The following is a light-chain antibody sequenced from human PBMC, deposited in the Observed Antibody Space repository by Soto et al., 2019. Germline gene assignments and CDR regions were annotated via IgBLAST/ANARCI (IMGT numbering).Light chain of an antibody. CDR3: QQRSKWPPS. CDR2: DAS. V-gene: IGKV3-11*01. Sequence: EILLTQSPATLSLSPGEGATLSCRASQNVGIYLAWYQQKPGQAPSLLIYDASKRATGIPARFSGSGSGTDFTLTISGLEPEDFAIYYCQQRSKWPPSFGQGTKVEIK. J-gene: IGKJ1*01. CDR1: QNVGIY.